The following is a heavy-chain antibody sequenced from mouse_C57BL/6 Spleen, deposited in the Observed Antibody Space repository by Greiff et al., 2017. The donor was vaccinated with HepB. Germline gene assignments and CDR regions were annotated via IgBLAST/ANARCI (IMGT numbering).Heavy chain of an antibody. CDR3: AVLRGNYAMDY. Sequence: VQLQQSGAELARPGASVKMSCKASGYTFTSYTMHWVKQRPGQGLEWIGYINPSSGYTKYNQKFKDKATLTADKSSSTAYMQLSSLTSEDSAVYYWAVLRGNYAMDYWGQGTSVTVSS. J-gene: IGHJ4*01. CDR1: GYTFTSYT. V-gene: IGHV1-4*01. CDR2: INPSSGYT. D-gene: IGHD1-1*01.